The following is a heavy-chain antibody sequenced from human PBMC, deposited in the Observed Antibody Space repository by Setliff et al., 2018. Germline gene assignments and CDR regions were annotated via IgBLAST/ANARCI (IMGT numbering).Heavy chain of an antibody. CDR3: ARGRGYSYGSTFHYYYGMDV. CDR1: GGSISSGSYY. V-gene: IGHV4-61*02. Sequence: PSETLSLTCTVSGGSISSGSYYWSWIRQPAGKGLEWIGRIYTSGSTNYNPSLKSRVTISVDTSKNQFSLKLSSVTAADTAVYHCARGRGYSYGSTFHYYYGMDVWGQGTTVTVSS. D-gene: IGHD5-18*01. J-gene: IGHJ6*02. CDR2: IYTSGST.